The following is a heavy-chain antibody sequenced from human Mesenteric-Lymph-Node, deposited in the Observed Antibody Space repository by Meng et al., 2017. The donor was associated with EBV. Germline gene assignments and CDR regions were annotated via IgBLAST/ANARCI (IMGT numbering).Heavy chain of an antibody. CDR1: GGSISSSNW. CDR3: ARGEIVRGEWYFDL. J-gene: IGHJ2*01. V-gene: IGHV4-4*02. D-gene: IGHD1-26*01. CDR2: IYHGGST. Sequence: VQLQESGPGLVRPSGTLSLTCFVSGGSISSSNWWGWVRQSPGKGLEWIGEIYHGGSTNYNPSLKSRVTMSVDKSQNQFSLKLTSVTAADRAIYYCARGEIVRGEWYFDLWGRGTLVTVSS.